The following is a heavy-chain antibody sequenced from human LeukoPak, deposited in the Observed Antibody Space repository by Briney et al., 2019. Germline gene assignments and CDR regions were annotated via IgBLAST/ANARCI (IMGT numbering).Heavy chain of an antibody. D-gene: IGHD5-12*01. V-gene: IGHV3-21*01. Sequence: KPSETLSLTCAVYGGSFSPYYWSWIRQPPGQGLEWVSSMNSDSNYIYYADSVKGRFTISRDNAKNSLYLQMNSLRVEDTAVYYCSRGKFSRSGFEFYFDYWGQGTLVTVSS. CDR1: GGSFSPYY. J-gene: IGHJ4*02. CDR3: SRGKFSRSGFEFYFDY. CDR2: MNSDSNYI.